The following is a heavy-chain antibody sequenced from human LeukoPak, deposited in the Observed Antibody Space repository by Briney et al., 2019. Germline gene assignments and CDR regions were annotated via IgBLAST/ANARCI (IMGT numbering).Heavy chain of an antibody. J-gene: IGHJ5*02. D-gene: IGHD4-11*01. CDR2: ISYDGSNK. CDR3: ASVELTTVTNFGLLNWFDP. V-gene: IGHV3-30*01. Sequence: PGRSLRLSCAASGFTFSSYAMHWVRQAPGKGLEWVAVISYDGSNKYYADSVKGRFTISRDNSKNTLYLQMNSLRAEDTAVYYCASVELTTVTNFGLLNWFDPWGQGTPVTVSS. CDR1: GFTFSSYA.